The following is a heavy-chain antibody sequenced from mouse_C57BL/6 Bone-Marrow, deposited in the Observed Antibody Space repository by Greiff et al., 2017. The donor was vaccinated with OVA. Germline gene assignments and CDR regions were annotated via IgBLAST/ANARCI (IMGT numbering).Heavy chain of an antibody. CDR3: AREEDYLFAY. J-gene: IGHJ3*01. V-gene: IGHV1-81*01. Sequence: QVQLQQSGAELARPGASVKLSCKASGYTFTSYSISWVKQRTGLGLEWIGEIYPRSGNTYYNEKFKGKATLTADKSSSTAYMELRSLTSEDSAVYFCAREEDYLFAYWGQGTLVTVSA. CDR1: GYTFTSYS. CDR2: IYPRSGNT. D-gene: IGHD2-4*01.